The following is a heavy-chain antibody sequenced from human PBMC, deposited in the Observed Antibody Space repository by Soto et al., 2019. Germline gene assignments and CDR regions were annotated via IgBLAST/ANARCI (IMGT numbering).Heavy chain of an antibody. CDR1: GGSISSYY. V-gene: IGHV4-4*07. CDR3: AREIDSSGYLYYFDY. J-gene: IGHJ4*02. CDR2: IYTSGST. D-gene: IGHD3-22*01. Sequence: PSETLSLTCTVSGGSISSYYWSWIRQPAGKGLEWIGRIYTSGSTNYNPSLKSRVTMSVDTSKNQFSLKLSSVTAADTAVYYCAREIDSSGYLYYFDYWGQGTLVTVSS.